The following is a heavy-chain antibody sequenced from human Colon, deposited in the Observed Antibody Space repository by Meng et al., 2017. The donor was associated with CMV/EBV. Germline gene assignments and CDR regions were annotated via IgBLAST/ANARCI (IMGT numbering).Heavy chain of an antibody. Sequence: QLGQSGAYVNKPVASVKFSCKTSGDCFDLLGISWVRQAPGQGLEWMGWISADNRYTSYAQNLEGRVTMTRDTSTSTAYMELRSLRSDDTAVYYCARVYEYSSSWGSDYWGQGTLVTVSS. D-gene: IGHD6-6*01. CDR3: ARVYEYSSSWGSDY. CDR1: GDCFDLLG. J-gene: IGHJ4*02. CDR2: ISADNRYT. V-gene: IGHV1-18*01.